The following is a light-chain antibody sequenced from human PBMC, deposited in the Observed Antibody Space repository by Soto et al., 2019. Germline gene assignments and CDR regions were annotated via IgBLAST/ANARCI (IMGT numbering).Light chain of an antibody. CDR1: QGTSSY. CDR2: AAS. CDR3: QQYYSYPPT. Sequence: AIRMTQSPSSFSASTGDRVTITCRASQGTSSYLAWYQQKPGKAPKLLIYAASTLQSGVPSRFSGSGSGTDFTLTISCLQSEDFATYYCQQYYSYPPTFGQGTKLEIK. V-gene: IGKV1-8*01. J-gene: IGKJ2*01.